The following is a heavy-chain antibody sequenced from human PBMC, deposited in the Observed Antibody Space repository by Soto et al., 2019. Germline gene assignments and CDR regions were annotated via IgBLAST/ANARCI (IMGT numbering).Heavy chain of an antibody. V-gene: IGHV1-2*02. J-gene: IGHJ5*01. CDR2: INCNNGAT. Sequence: QVQLGQSGAEVKKPGASVKVSCEASGVTLTAYYIHWVRQAPGQGLEWMGWINCNNGATKSAQNFQGRVSMTRDRSISTAYFGLSGLRSGDTALYFCATVQGGGYDSWGQGTLVTVAS. D-gene: IGHD1-26*01. CDR1: GVTLTAYY. CDR3: ATVQGGGYDS.